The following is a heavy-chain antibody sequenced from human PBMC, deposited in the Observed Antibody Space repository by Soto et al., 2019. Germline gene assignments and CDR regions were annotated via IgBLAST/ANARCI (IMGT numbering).Heavy chain of an antibody. D-gene: IGHD4-17*01. CDR2: INAHNGNT. Sequence: QVQLVQSGAEVKKPGASVKVSCKASGSTFPSSPVSWVRQAPGQGLEWMGWINAHNGNTKYAQKFQGRLTMTTDTSTGTGYMELRSLRSDDTVIYFCAIADYGDPDYWGQGTLVTVSS. CDR3: AIADYGDPDY. V-gene: IGHV1-18*01. CDR1: GSTFPSSP. J-gene: IGHJ4*02.